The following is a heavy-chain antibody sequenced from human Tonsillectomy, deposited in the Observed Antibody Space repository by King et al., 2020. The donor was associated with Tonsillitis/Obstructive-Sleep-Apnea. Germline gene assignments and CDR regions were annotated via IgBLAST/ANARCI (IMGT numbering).Heavy chain of an antibody. J-gene: IGHJ3*02. D-gene: IGHD3-22*01. V-gene: IGHV3-7*03. CDR3: ARVLDYFDSSGYRAFDI. CDR1: GFTFSSYW. Sequence: VQLVESGGGLVQPGGSLRLSCAASGFTFSSYWMSWVRQAPGKGLEGVANIKEDGSEKYYVDSVKGRFIISRDNAKNSLYLQMNSLRAEDTAVYYCARVLDYFDSSGYRAFDIWGQGTMVTVSS. CDR2: IKEDGSEK.